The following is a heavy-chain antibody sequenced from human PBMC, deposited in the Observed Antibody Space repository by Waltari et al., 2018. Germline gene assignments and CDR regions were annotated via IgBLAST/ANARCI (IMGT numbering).Heavy chain of an antibody. Sequence: LQLQESGPGLLKPSETLSLSCSFSGDSIRRSNYSWGWIRQPPGKGLEWMASVYYSGTTYYNPSLKSRVTISADTSRNQFYLRLTSVTATDTAVYYCARSSAGMPRWLGDYWGQGILVTVSS. CDR1: GDSIRRSNYS. D-gene: IGHD5-12*01. J-gene: IGHJ4*02. CDR2: VYYSGTT. CDR3: ARSSAGMPRWLGDY. V-gene: IGHV4-39*01.